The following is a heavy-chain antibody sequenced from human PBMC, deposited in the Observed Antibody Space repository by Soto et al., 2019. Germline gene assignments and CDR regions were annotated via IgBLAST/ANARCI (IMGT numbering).Heavy chain of an antibody. CDR2: TYYRSKWYN. J-gene: IGHJ3*02. D-gene: IGHD3-22*01. V-gene: IGHV6-1*01. Sequence: SQTLSLTCAIAGDRVSSSNAAWNGIRQSPSRGLEWLGRTYYRSKWYNDYAVSVKSRITINPDTSKNQFSLQLNSVTPEDTAVYYCARDRQPVTMTGPGAFDIWGKGTMVTVSS. CDR3: ARDRQPVTMTGPGAFDI. CDR1: GDRVSSSNAA.